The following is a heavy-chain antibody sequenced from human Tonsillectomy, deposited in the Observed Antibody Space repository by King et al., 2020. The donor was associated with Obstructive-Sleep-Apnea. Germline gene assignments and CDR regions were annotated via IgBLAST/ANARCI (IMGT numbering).Heavy chain of an antibody. J-gene: IGHJ4*02. CDR1: GFTFSSYA. Sequence: VQLVESGGGLVQPGGSLRLSCAASGFTFSSYAISWVRQAPGKGLEWVSAIIGSGGSTYYADSVKGRVTNSRDNSKNTLYLQMNSLRAEDTAVYYCAKGGTITMVRGVPPDYWGQGTLVTVSS. V-gene: IGHV3-23*04. CDR3: AKGGTITMVRGVPPDY. CDR2: IIGSGGST. D-gene: IGHD3-10*01.